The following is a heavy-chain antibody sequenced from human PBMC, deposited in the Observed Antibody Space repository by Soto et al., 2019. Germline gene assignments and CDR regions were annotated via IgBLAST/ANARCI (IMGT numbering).Heavy chain of an antibody. CDR2: ISYDGSNK. Sequence: PGGSLRLSCAASGFTFYNYAMNWVRQAPGKGLEWVAVISYDGSNKYYADSVKGRFTISRDNSKNTLYLQMNSLRAEDTAVYYCARVLPYYDFWSGYPDYYYYGMDVWGQGTTVPVSS. CDR1: GFTFYNYA. CDR3: ARVLPYYDFWSGYPDYYYYGMDV. J-gene: IGHJ6*02. D-gene: IGHD3-3*01. V-gene: IGHV3-30-3*01.